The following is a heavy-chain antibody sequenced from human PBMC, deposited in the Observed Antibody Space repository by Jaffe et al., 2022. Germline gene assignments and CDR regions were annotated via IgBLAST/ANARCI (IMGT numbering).Heavy chain of an antibody. J-gene: IGHJ3*02. CDR3: AGLYRGYSYGPSPVSAFDI. Sequence: EVQLVESGGGLVQPGGSLRLSCAASGFTFSSYEMNWVRQAPGKGLEWVSYISSSGSTIYYADSVKGRFTISRDNAKNSLYLQMNSLRAEDTAVYYCAGLYRGYSYGPSPVSAFDIWGQGTMVTVSS. CDR1: GFTFSSYE. D-gene: IGHD5-18*01. CDR2: ISSSGSTI. V-gene: IGHV3-48*03.